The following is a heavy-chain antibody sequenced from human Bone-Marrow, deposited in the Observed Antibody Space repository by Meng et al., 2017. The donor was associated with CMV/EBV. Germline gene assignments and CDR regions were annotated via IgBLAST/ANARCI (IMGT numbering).Heavy chain of an antibody. D-gene: IGHD2-2*02. V-gene: IGHV3-21*01. CDR3: ARGADAYCSSTSCYMPY. CDR2: ISSSSSYK. Sequence: GESLKISCAASGFTFSSYSMNWVRQAPGKGLEWVSSISSSSSYKYYADSVKGRFTISRDNAKNPLYLQMNSLRAEDTAVYYCARGADAYCSSTSCYMPYWGQGTLVTVSS. CDR1: GFTFSSYS. J-gene: IGHJ4*02.